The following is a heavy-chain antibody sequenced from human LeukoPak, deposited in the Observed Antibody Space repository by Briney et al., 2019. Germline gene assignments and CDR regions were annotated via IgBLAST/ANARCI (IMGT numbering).Heavy chain of an antibody. D-gene: IGHD6-13*01. Sequence: ASVKVSCKASGYTFTGYYMHWVRQAPGQGLEWMGRINPNSGGTNYAQKFQGRVTMTRDTSISTAYMELSRLRSDDTAVYYCARIAAAGTSLDYWGQGTLVTVSS. V-gene: IGHV1-2*06. J-gene: IGHJ4*02. CDR1: GYTFTGYY. CDR3: ARIAAAGTSLDY. CDR2: INPNSGGT.